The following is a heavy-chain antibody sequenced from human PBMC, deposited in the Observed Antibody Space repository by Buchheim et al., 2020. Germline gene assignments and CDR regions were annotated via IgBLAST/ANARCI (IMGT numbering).Heavy chain of an antibody. CDR3: ARGRSRAAAAGPRSTPKGTFYYYGMDV. Sequence: QVQLQQWGAGLLKPSETLSLTCAVYGGSFSGYYWSWIRQPPGKGLEWIGEINHSGSTNYNPSLKSRVTISVDTSKNQFSLKLSSVTAADTAVYYCARGRSRAAAAGPRSTPKGTFYYYGMDVWGQGTT. CDR1: GGSFSGYY. CDR2: INHSGST. D-gene: IGHD6-13*01. J-gene: IGHJ6*02. V-gene: IGHV4-34*01.